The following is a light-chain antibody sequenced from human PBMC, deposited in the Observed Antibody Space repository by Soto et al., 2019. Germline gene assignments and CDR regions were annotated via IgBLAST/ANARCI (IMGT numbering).Light chain of an antibody. CDR1: QSISSW. J-gene: IGKJ2*01. CDR3: QQYNSYPYT. Sequence: DIQMTQSPSTLSASVGDRVTIICRASQSISSWLAWYQKKSGKAPKLLINKASSLESGVPSRFSGSGSGTEFTLTISSLLPDDFATYYCQQYNSYPYTFGQGTKLEIK. CDR2: KAS. V-gene: IGKV1-5*03.